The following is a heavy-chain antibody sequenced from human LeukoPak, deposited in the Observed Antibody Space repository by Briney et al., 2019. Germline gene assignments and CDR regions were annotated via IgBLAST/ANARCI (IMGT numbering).Heavy chain of an antibody. D-gene: IGHD6-13*01. CDR2: IIPILGIA. V-gene: IGHV1-69*04. J-gene: IGHJ4*02. Sequence: GASVKVSCKASGGTFSSYAISWVRQAPGQGLERMGRIIPILGIANYAQKLQGRVTMTTDTSTSTAYMELRSLRSDDTAVYYCARGLLSSSWSPLDYWGQGTLVTVSS. CDR1: GGTFSSYA. CDR3: ARGLLSSSWSPLDY.